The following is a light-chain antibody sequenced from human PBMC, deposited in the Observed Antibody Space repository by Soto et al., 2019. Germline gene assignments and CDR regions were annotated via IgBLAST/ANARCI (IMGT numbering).Light chain of an antibody. V-gene: IGKV1-17*03. CDR1: HDISNY. CDR2: AAS. Sequence: DIQMTQSPSAMSASVGDRVTITYRASHDISNYLAWFQQKPGKVPKRLIYAASSLQNGVPFRFSGSGSGTEFALTISSLQPEHFGIYYCLQHNTYPWTFGQGTKVEIK. CDR3: LQHNTYPWT. J-gene: IGKJ1*01.